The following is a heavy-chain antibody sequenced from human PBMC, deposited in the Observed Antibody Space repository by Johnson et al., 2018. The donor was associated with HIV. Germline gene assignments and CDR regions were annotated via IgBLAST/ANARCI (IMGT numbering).Heavy chain of an antibody. D-gene: IGHD5-18*01. Sequence: QLEESGGGLVQPGRSLRLSCAASGFTFDDYAMHWVRQAPGKGLEWVSGISWNSGSIGYADSVKGRFTIPRDHAKNSLYLQMNSLRAEDTALYYCAKDIRIQLWLGGAFDIWGQGTMVTVSS. V-gene: IGHV3-9*01. CDR3: AKDIRIQLWLGGAFDI. CDR2: ISWNSGSI. CDR1: GFTFDDYA. J-gene: IGHJ3*02.